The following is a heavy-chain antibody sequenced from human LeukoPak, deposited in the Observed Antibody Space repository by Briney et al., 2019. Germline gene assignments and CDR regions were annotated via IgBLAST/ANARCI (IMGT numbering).Heavy chain of an antibody. CDR3: ARVPHYYDSSAGMDV. J-gene: IGHJ6*02. CDR1: GYSISSGYY. CDR2: IYHSGST. V-gene: IGHV4-38-2*02. Sequence: SETLSLTCTVSGYSISSGYYWGWIRQPPGKGLEWIGSIYHSGSTYYNPSLKSRVTVSVDRSKNQFSLKLSSVTAADTAVYYCARVPHYYDSSAGMDVWGQGTTVTVSS. D-gene: IGHD3-22*01.